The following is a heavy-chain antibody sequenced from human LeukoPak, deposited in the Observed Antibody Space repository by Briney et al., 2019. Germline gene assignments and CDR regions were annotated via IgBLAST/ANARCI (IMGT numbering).Heavy chain of an antibody. CDR3: ARVALVYYYDSSGYFDY. J-gene: IGHJ4*02. CDR2: INHSGST. CDR1: GGSFSGYY. Sequence: SETLSLTCAVYGGSFSGYYWSWIRQPPGKGLEWIGEINHSGSTNYNPSLKSRVTISVDTSKNQFSLKLSSVTAADTAVYYCARVALVYYYDSSGYFDYWGQGTLVTVSS. D-gene: IGHD3-22*01. V-gene: IGHV4-34*01.